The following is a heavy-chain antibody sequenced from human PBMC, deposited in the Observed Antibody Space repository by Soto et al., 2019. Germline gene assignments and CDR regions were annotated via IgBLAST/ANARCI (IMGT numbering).Heavy chain of an antibody. V-gene: IGHV3-33*01. CDR1: GFTFSSYG. Sequence: QVQLVESGGGVVQPGRSLRLSCAASGFTFSSYGMHWVRQAPGKGLEWVAVIWDDGSNKYYADSVKGRFTISRDNSKNTLYLQMNSLRAEDTAVYYCARDVVATIFHYYYGMDVWGQGTTVTVSS. CDR3: ARDVVATIFHYYYGMDV. D-gene: IGHD5-12*01. J-gene: IGHJ6*02. CDR2: IWDDGSNK.